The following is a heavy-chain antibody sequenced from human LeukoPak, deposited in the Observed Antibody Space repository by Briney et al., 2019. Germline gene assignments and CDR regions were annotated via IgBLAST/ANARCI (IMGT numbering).Heavy chain of an antibody. V-gene: IGHV1-3*01. D-gene: IGHD3-22*01. CDR3: ARGGWDMIVLDFDY. CDR1: GYTFTSYA. CDR2: INAGNGNT. J-gene: IGHJ4*02. Sequence: ASVKVSCKASGYTFTSYAMHWVRQAPGQRLEWMGWINAGNGNTKYSQKFQGRVTITRDTSASTAYMELSSLRSEDTAVYYCARGGWDMIVLDFDYWGQGTLVTVSS.